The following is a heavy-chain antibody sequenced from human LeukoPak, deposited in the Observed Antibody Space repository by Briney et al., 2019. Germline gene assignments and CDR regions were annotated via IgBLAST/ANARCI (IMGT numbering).Heavy chain of an antibody. CDR3: AKVRIAAARPYYYYYYMDV. CDR1: GFTFSSYA. D-gene: IGHD6-13*01. Sequence: GGSLRLSCAASGFTFSSYAMHWVRQAPGKGLEWVAVISYDGSNKYYADSVKGRFTISRDNSKNTLYLQMNSLRAEDTAVYYCAKVRIAAARPYYYYYYMDVWGKGTTVTVSS. V-gene: IGHV3-30*04. J-gene: IGHJ6*03. CDR2: ISYDGSNK.